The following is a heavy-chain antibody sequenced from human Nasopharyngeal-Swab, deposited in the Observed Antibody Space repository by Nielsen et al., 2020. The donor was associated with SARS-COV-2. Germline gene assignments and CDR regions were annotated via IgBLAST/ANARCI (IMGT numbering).Heavy chain of an antibody. V-gene: IGHV3-23*01. Sequence: GGSLRLSFAASVFTFSSYAMSWVRQAPGKGLEWVSAISGSGGSTYYADSVKGRFTISRDNSKNTLYLQMNSLRAEDTAVYYCAKDRWTYSSGWRDYWGQGTLVTVSS. CDR3: AKDRWTYSSGWRDY. CDR1: VFTFSSYA. J-gene: IGHJ4*02. CDR2: ISGSGGST. D-gene: IGHD6-19*01.